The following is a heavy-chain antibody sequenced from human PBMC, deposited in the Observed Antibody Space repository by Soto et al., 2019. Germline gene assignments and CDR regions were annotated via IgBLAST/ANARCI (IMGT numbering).Heavy chain of an antibody. CDR2: ISSSSSYI. Sequence: EVQLVESGGGLVKPGGSLRLSCAASGFTFSSYSMNWVRQAPGKGLEWVSSISSSSSYIYYADSVKGRFTISRDNAKNSLYLQMTSLRAEDTAVYYCARAYDSSGYYPYWWFDPWGQGTLVTVSS. CDR1: GFTFSSYS. V-gene: IGHV3-21*01. D-gene: IGHD3-22*01. J-gene: IGHJ5*02. CDR3: ARAYDSSGYYPYWWFDP.